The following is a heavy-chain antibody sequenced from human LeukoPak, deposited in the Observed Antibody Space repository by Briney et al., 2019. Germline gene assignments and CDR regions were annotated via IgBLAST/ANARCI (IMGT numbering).Heavy chain of an antibody. CDR2: IYDSGST. CDR1: GASIRSGDYY. CDR3: ARDCSGGSCYGAFGI. D-gene: IGHD2-15*01. V-gene: IGHV4-30-4*01. Sequence: SQTQSLTCTVSGASIRSGDYYWSWIRQPPGKGLEWIGYIYDSGSTYYNPSLKSRITISVDTSENRFSLKLSSVTATDTAVYYCARDCSGGSCYGAFGIWGQGTMVTVSS. J-gene: IGHJ3*02.